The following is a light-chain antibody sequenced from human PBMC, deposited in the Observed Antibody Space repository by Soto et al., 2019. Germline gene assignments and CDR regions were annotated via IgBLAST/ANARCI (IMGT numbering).Light chain of an antibody. CDR3: QQYNDYSPRT. Sequence: DIPMTPSPSTLSASVGDRVTITCRASQSISSWLAWYQQKPGKAPKLLIYKASTLESGVPSRLSGSQSATEFTITISSLQHDDVSTYFCQQYNDYSPRTFGQGTKVDIK. V-gene: IGKV1-5*03. J-gene: IGKJ1*01. CDR2: KAS. CDR1: QSISSW.